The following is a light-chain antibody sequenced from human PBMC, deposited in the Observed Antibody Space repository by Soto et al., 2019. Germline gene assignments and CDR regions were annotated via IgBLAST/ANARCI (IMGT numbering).Light chain of an antibody. Sequence: EMVMTQSPATLSVSPGERVTLSCRASQSVFSKLAWYQQRPGQAPTLLIFDASARAPGIPARFSGSGSGTEFTLTINSLQSEDFGVYFRMQYNKWPLRTFGQGTKVEIK. CDR1: QSVFSK. CDR2: DAS. V-gene: IGKV3-15*01. J-gene: IGKJ1*01. CDR3: MQYNKWPLRT.